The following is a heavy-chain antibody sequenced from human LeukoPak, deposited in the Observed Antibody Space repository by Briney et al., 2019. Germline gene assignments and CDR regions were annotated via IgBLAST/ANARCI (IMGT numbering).Heavy chain of an antibody. Sequence: GRSLRLSCAASGFSVISNYMTWVRQAPGKGLEWVSDIYSGGVTYYTDSVKGRFTISRDNSKNTLYLQMNSLRAEDTAVYYCAGGQLDYWGQGTLVTVSS. CDR2: IYSGGVT. J-gene: IGHJ4*02. CDR1: GFSVISNY. D-gene: IGHD6-6*01. CDR3: AGGQLDY. V-gene: IGHV3-53*05.